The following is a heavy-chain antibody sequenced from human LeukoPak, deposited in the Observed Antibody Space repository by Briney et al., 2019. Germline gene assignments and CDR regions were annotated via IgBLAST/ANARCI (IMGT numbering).Heavy chain of an antibody. V-gene: IGHV1-69*04. CDR2: IIPILGIA. Sequence: SVKVSCKASGGTFSSYAISWVRQAPGQGLEWMGRIIPILGIANYAQKFQGRVTITADKSTSTAYMELSSLRSEDTAVYYCAREARINYGSGSYRLDYWGQGTLVTVSS. J-gene: IGHJ4*02. D-gene: IGHD3-10*01. CDR1: GGTFSSYA. CDR3: AREARINYGSGSYRLDY.